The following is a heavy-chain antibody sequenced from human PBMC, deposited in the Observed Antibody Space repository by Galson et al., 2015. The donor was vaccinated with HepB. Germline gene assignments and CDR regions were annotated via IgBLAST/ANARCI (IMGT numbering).Heavy chain of an antibody. J-gene: IGHJ3*02. D-gene: IGHD1-1*01. Sequence: SLRLSCAASGFTFSSYAMSWVRQAPGKGLEWVSAISASGDSTYYADSVKGRFTISRDNSKNTLYLQMNSLRAEDTAVYYCAKDFSWNDADDAFDIWGQGTMVTVSS. V-gene: IGHV3-23*01. CDR1: GFTFSSYA. CDR2: ISASGDST. CDR3: AKDFSWNDADDAFDI.